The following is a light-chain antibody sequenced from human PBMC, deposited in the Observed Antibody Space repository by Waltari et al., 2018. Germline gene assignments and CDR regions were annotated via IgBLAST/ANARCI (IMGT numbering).Light chain of an antibody. CDR1: SSDVRAYNY. CDR3: SSYTTSKSWV. J-gene: IGLJ3*02. CDR2: EVG. V-gene: IGLV2-14*01. Sequence: QSALTQPADVSGSPGQSLTITCTGTSSDVRAYNYVPWYQQTPGKAPRLIIYEVGDRPSGVSNRFSGSKSGYTAFLTISGLQAEDEADYYCSSYTTSKSWVFGGGTKLTVL.